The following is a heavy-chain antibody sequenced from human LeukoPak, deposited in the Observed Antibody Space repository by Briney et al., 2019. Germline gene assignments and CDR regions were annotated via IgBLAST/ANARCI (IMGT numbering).Heavy chain of an antibody. J-gene: IGHJ4*02. V-gene: IGHV3-74*01. Sequence: GGSLRLSCAASASTFSNYWMHWVRQAPGKGLVWVSRINPDGSRTNYADSVKGRFTISRDNAKNSLYLQMNSLRAEDTAVYYCAREGMTTEIRIVGEFVYWGQGTLVTVSS. CDR3: AREGMTTEIRIVGEFVY. D-gene: IGHD2-15*01. CDR1: ASTFSNYW. CDR2: INPDGSRT.